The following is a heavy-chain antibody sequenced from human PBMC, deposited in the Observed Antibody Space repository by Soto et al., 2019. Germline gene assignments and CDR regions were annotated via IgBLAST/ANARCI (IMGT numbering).Heavy chain of an antibody. CDR3: ARDRGYDAHDYYYNAMDV. D-gene: IGHD2-15*01. CDR1: GFTFRTYT. Sequence: SLRLSCVASGFTFRTYTMNWVRQAPGKGLEWVSGIRGFSPYTFYAESVKGRFTISRDNAKNSLYLQMNSLGVEDTAVYYCARDRGYDAHDYYYNAMDVWGQGTTVTVS. J-gene: IGHJ6*02. V-gene: IGHV3-21*01. CDR2: IRGFSPYT.